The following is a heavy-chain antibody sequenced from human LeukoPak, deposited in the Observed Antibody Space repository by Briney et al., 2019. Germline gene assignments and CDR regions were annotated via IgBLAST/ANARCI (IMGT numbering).Heavy chain of an antibody. D-gene: IGHD2-8*01. CDR3: ARGRMVYAMGFDP. J-gene: IGHJ5*02. Sequence: ASVKVSCKASGYTFTGYYTHWVRQAPGQGLEWMGRINPNSGGTNYAQKFQGRVTMTRDTSISTAYMELSRLRSDDTAVYYCARGRMVYAMGFDPWGQGTLVTVSS. CDR1: GYTFTGYY. CDR2: INPNSGGT. V-gene: IGHV1-2*06.